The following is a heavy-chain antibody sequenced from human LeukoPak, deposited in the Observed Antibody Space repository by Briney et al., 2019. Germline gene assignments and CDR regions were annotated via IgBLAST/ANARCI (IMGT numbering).Heavy chain of an antibody. J-gene: IGHJ3*02. CDR2: IWYDGSNK. V-gene: IGHV3-33*01. CDR3: ARINEALVDAFDI. Sequence: GVSLRLSCAASGFTFSSYGMHWVRQAPGKGLEWVAVIWYDGSNKYYADSVKGRFTISRDNSKNTLYLQMNSLRAEDTAVYYCARINEALVDAFDIWGQGTMVTVSS. D-gene: IGHD1-1*01. CDR1: GFTFSSYG.